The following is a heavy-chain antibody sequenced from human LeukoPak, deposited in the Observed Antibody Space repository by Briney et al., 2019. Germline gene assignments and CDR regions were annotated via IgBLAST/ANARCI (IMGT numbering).Heavy chain of an antibody. V-gene: IGHV4-59*01. CDR2: VSDTGST. CDR1: GGSISSYY. CDR3: ARTTTTFDD. J-gene: IGHJ4*01. D-gene: IGHD4-11*01. Sequence: SKTLSLTCTVSGGSISSYYWSWTRQPPGKGLGWIGYVSDTGSTNYKSSLKSRVTISVDTSKNQFSLNLTSVTAADTAVYYCARTTTTFDDWGHGTLVIVSS.